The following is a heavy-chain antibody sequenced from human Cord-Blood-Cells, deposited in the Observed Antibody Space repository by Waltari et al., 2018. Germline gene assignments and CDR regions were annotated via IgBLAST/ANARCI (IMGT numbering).Heavy chain of an antibody. V-gene: IGHV3-53*01. J-gene: IGHJ4*02. D-gene: IGHD3-10*01. Sequence: EVQLVESGGGLIQPGGSLRLSCAASGFPVSSNYLSWVRRAPGQGLELVSVIYSGGSTYYADSVKGRFTISRDNSKNTLYLQMNSLRAEDTAVYYCARIWFGELPDYWGQGTLVTVSS. CDR1: GFPVSSNY. CDR3: ARIWFGELPDY. CDR2: IYSGGST.